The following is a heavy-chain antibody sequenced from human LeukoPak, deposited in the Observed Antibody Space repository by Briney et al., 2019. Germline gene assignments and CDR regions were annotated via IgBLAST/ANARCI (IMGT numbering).Heavy chain of an antibody. V-gene: IGHV3-9*01. CDR3: AKDSRGVTGSYYGSGGYPDY. Sequence: PGGSLRLSCAASGFTFHDYAMQWVRQAPGKGLEGVSGVSWYSGRIGYADSVKGRFTISRDNAKNSLHLQMKSLRREETDLYYCAKDSRGVTGSYYGSGGYPDYWGQGTLVTVSS. J-gene: IGHJ4*02. CDR2: VSWYSGRI. D-gene: IGHD3-10*01. CDR1: GFTFHDYA.